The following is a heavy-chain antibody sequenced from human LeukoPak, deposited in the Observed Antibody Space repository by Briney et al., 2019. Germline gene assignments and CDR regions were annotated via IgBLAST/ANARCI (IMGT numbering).Heavy chain of an antibody. CDR3: AKSGSYWYYFDY. V-gene: IGHV1-69*05. CDR2: IIPIFGTA. Sequence: ASVKVSCKASGGTFSSYAISWVRQAPGQGLEWMGGIIPIFGTANYAQKFQGRVTITTDESTSTAYMELSSLRSEDTAVYYCAKSGSYWYYFDYWGQGTLVTFSS. J-gene: IGHJ4*02. D-gene: IGHD3-10*01. CDR1: GGTFSSYA.